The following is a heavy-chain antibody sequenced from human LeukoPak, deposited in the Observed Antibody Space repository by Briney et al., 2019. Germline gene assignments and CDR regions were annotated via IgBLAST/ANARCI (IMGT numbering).Heavy chain of an antibody. CDR1: GFTFKNYW. CDR2: INDDGSGT. J-gene: IGHJ5*02. D-gene: IGHD2-15*01. CDR3: VRGGASTWS. V-gene: IGHV3-74*01. Sequence: GGPLRLSCAASGFTFKNYWMHWVRQAPGKGPVWVSRINDDGSGTSYADSVKGRFTISRDDAKSTLYLQMNSLRAEDTAVYYCVRGGASTWSWGQGTLVTVSS.